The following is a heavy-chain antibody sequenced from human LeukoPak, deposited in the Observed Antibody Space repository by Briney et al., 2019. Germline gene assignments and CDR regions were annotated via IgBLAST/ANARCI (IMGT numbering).Heavy chain of an antibody. CDR2: IYHSGST. V-gene: IGHV4-30-2*01. CDR1: GGSISSCGYS. CDR3: ARVLGYFDWSIYYYYGMDV. D-gene: IGHD3-9*01. Sequence: SETLSLTCAVSGGSISSCGYSWSWIRQPPGKGLEWIGYIYHSGSTNYNPSLKSRVTISVDTSKNQFSLKLSSVTAADTAVYYCARVLGYFDWSIYYYYGMDVWGQGTTVTVSS. J-gene: IGHJ6*02.